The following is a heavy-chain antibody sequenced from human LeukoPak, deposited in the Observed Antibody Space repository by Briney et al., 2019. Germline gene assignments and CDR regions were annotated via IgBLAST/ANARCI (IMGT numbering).Heavy chain of an antibody. J-gene: IGHJ4*02. CDR3: AIDIGGSNDY. CDR1: GFTFSNYG. CDR2: ISYDGSNK. D-gene: IGHD3-16*01. V-gene: IGHV3-30*03. Sequence: GGSLRLLCAASGFTFSNYGMHWVRQAPGKGLEWVAVISYDGSNKYYADSVKGRFTISRDNSKNTLYLQMNSLRAEDTAVYYCAIDIGGSNDYWGQGTLVTVSS.